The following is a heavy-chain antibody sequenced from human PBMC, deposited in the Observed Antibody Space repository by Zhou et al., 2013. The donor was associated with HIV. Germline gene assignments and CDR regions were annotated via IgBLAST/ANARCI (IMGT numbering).Heavy chain of an antibody. CDR1: GGSMSSSTYY. V-gene: IGHV4-39*02. D-gene: IGHD7-27*01. CDR3: ARDWGTDYMDV. J-gene: IGHJ6*03. Sequence: QVQLHESGPGLVKPSETLSLICTVSGGSMSSSTYYWGWIRQPPGKGLEWIGSIYYSGSTYYNPSLNSRVTISVDTSKNQFSLKLSSVTAADTAVFYCARDWGTDYMDVVGQRDHGHRLL. CDR2: IYYSGST.